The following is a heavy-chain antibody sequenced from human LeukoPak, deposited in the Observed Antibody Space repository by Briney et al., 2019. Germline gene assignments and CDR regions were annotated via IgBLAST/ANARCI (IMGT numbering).Heavy chain of an antibody. CDR1: GFTFSNAW. Sequence: GGSLRLSCAASGFTFSNAWMSWVRQAPGKGLEWVGRIKSKTDSGTTDYAAPVKGRFTISRDDSKNTLYLQMNSLKTEDTAVYYCTTGTTSLLYYFDYWGQGTLVTVSS. CDR3: TTGTTSLLYYFDY. V-gene: IGHV3-15*01. J-gene: IGHJ4*02. D-gene: IGHD1-1*01. CDR2: IKSKTDSGTT.